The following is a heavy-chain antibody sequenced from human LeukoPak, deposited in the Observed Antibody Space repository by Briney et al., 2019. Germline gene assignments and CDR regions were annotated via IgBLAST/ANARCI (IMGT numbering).Heavy chain of an antibody. CDR2: ISYDGSNK. CDR1: GFTFSSYG. D-gene: IGHD2-21*02. V-gene: IGHV3-30*03. CDR3: ARGGGDCYSCFDY. J-gene: IGHJ4*02. Sequence: PGGSLRLSCAASGFTFSSYGMHWVRQAPGKGLEWVAVISYDGSNKNYADSVKGRFTISRDNSKNTLYLQMNSLRAEDTAVYYCARGGGDCYSCFDYWGQGTLVTVSS.